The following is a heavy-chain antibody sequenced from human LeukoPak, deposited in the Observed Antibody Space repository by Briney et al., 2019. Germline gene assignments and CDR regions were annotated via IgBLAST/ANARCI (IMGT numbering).Heavy chain of an antibody. V-gene: IGHV4-34*01. Sequence: SETLPLTCAVYGGSFSGYYWSWICQPPGKGLEWIGEINHSGSTNHNPSLKSRVTISVDTTKNQFSRKLSSVTAADTAVYYCARASTSRPLDNWGQGTLVTVSS. CDR1: GGSFSGYY. CDR3: ARASTSRPLDN. J-gene: IGHJ4*02. D-gene: IGHD2-2*01. CDR2: INHSGST.